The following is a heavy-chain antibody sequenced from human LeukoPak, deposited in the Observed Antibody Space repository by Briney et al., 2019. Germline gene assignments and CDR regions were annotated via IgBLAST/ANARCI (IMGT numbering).Heavy chain of an antibody. V-gene: IGHV3-21*01. CDR2: ISSSSSYI. Sequence: GGSLRLSCAASGFTFSSYSMNWVRQAPGKGLEWVSSISSSSSYIYYADSVKGRFTISRDKAKNSLYLQMNSLRAEDTAVYYCATDRTVIAARYFDYWGQGTLVTVSS. J-gene: IGHJ4*02. CDR3: ATDRTVIAARYFDY. CDR1: GFTFSSYS. D-gene: IGHD6-6*01.